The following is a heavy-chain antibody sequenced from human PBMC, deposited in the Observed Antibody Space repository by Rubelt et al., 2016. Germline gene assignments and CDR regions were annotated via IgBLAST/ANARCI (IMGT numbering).Heavy chain of an antibody. J-gene: IGHJ6*02. D-gene: IGHD5-24*01. CDR3: ARMAGNYYGMDV. V-gene: IGHV4-59*12. Sequence: QVKLQESGPGLVKPSETLSLTCTVSGGSISDYHWSWIRQPPGKGLEWIGYVHYTGSTNYNPSLESRVVISVDTSKNQFSLKLCSVTAADTAVYYCARMAGNYYGMDVWGQGTTVTVSS. CDR2: VHYTGST. CDR1: GGSISDYH.